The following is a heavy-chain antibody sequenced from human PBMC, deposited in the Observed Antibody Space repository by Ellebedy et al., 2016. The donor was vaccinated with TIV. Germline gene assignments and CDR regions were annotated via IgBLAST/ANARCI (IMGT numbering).Heavy chain of an antibody. D-gene: IGHD3-3*01. CDR2: ISAYNGNT. CDR3: ARDQAHTYYDFWSGYYTGSWRGDY. Sequence: ASVKVSCKASGYTFTSYGISWVRQAPGQGLEWMGWISAYNGNTNYAQKLQGRVTMTTDTSTSTAYMELSSLRSEDTAVYYCARDQAHTYYDFWSGYYTGSWRGDYWGQGTLVTVSS. CDR1: GYTFTSYG. J-gene: IGHJ4*02. V-gene: IGHV1-18*01.